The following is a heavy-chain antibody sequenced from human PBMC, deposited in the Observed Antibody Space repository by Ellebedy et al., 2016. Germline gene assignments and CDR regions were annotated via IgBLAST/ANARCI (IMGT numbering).Heavy chain of an antibody. Sequence: GGSLRLSXAASGFTFKTYAMSWVRQAPGEGLEWVSTLSGSGPKTYYADSVQGRFTISRDNSKSTLYLQMISLRAEDTAVYYCAKHETDGDYYFDLWGRGTLVTVSS. CDR3: AKHETDGDYYFDL. D-gene: IGHD2-21*01. CDR2: LSGSGPKT. CDR1: GFTFKTYA. J-gene: IGHJ2*01. V-gene: IGHV3-23*01.